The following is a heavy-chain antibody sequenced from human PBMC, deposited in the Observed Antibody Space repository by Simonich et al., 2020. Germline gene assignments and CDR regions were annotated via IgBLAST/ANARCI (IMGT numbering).Heavy chain of an antibody. Sequence: EVQLVESGGGLVQPGGSLRLSCAASGFTFRSYWMHWVRPAPGKGRVWGSSINSDGSSTSYADSVKGRFTISRDNAKNTLYLQMNSLRAEDTAVYYCARDYSNYDAFDIWGQGTMVTVSS. V-gene: IGHV3-74*01. D-gene: IGHD4-4*01. CDR3: ARDYSNYDAFDI. J-gene: IGHJ3*02. CDR2: INSDGSST. CDR1: GFTFRSYW.